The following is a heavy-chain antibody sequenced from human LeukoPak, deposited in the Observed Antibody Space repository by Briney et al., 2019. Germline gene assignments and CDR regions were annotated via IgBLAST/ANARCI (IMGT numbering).Heavy chain of an antibody. Sequence: GGSLRLSCAASGFTFSDYWMNWVRQAPGKGLEWVANIDQDGSLRYYVDSVKGRFTISRDNAENSLYLQMNSLRAEDTAVYFCARDRGYYTSTNCYGFYYYMDVWGKGTTVTVSS. V-gene: IGHV3-7*01. J-gene: IGHJ6*03. CDR3: ARDRGYYTSTNCYGFYYYMDV. D-gene: IGHD2-2*01. CDR1: GFTFSDYW. CDR2: IDQDGSLR.